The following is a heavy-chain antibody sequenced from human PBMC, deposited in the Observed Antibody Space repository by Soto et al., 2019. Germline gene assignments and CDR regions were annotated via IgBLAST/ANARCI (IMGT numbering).Heavy chain of an antibody. CDR1: GGSISSYY. CDR3: ARDGGCSGGSCYSGLFRFDY. J-gene: IGHJ4*02. CDR2: IYYSGST. Sequence: SETLSLTCTVSGGSISSYYWSWIRQPPGKGLEWIGYIYYSGSTNYNPSLKSRVTISVDTSKNQFSLKLSSVTAADTAVYYCARDGGCSGGSCYSGLFRFDYWGQGTLVTVSS. V-gene: IGHV4-59*01. D-gene: IGHD2-15*01.